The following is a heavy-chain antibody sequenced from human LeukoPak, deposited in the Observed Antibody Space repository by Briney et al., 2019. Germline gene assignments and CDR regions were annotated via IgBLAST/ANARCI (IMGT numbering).Heavy chain of an antibody. V-gene: IGHV3-30-3*01. CDR1: GFTFSSYA. D-gene: IGHD3-16*01. CDR2: ISYDGSNK. CDR3: ARSPFYREGGVTFDY. J-gene: IGHJ4*02. Sequence: QPGRSLRLSCAASGFTFSSYAMHWVRQAPGKGLEWVAVISYDGSNKYYADSVKGRFTISRDNSKNTLYLQMNSLRAEDTAVYYCARSPFYREGGVTFDYWGQGTLVTVSS.